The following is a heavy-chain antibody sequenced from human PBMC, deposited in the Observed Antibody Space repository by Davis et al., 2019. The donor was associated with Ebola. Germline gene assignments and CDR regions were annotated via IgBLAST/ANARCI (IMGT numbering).Heavy chain of an antibody. CDR1: GFTFSSYS. Sequence: GESLKISCAASGFTFSSYSMNWVRQAPGKGLEWVSSISSSSSYIYYADSVRDRFTASRDNAKNTLYLQMNSLRAEDTAVYYCARDGDSDVELDYWGQGTLVTVSS. D-gene: IGHD2-21*01. CDR3: ARDGDSDVELDY. V-gene: IGHV3-21*01. CDR2: ISSSSSYI. J-gene: IGHJ4*02.